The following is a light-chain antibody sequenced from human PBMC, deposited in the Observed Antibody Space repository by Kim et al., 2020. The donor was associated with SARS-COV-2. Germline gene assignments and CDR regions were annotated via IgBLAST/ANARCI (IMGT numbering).Light chain of an antibody. J-gene: IGLJ3*02. V-gene: IGLV2-14*03. CDR2: DVS. CDR3: SSYTSSSTRV. Sequence: GHSITISCTGTSSDVDGYNYVSWYQQHPGKAPKHMIYDVSNRPSGVSNRFSGSKSGNTASLTISGLQAEDEADYYCSSYTSSSTRVFGGGTQLTVL. CDR1: SSDVDGYNY.